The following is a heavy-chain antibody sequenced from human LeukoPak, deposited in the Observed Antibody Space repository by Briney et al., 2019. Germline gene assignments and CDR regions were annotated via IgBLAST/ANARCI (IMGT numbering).Heavy chain of an antibody. V-gene: IGHV3-23*01. CDR1: GFTFSTYA. J-gene: IGHJ4*02. D-gene: IGHD1-14*01. CDR2: IINSGGKT. Sequence: GGSLRLSCAASGFTFSTYAMSWVRQAPGKGLEWVSVIINSGGKTFYADSVKGRFTISRDNSKNTLYLQMNSLRADDTAVYYCAKLVGLSNTGWAFDYWGQGTLVTVSS. CDR3: AKLVGLSNTGWAFDY.